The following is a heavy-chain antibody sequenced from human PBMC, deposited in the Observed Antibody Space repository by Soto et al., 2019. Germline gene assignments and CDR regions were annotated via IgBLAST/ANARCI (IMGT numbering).Heavy chain of an antibody. D-gene: IGHD3-3*01. CDR1: GLIFNVAW. J-gene: IGHJ4*02. Sequence: LSLSCEASGLIFNVAWMPWLRQAPGKGLEWVALIKGKPDGLTTHYAAPVKDRFTVSRDDSKNTVYLQVNSLKTEDTAVYYCAADTPFFGQGEFEYWGQGTQVTVSS. CDR2: IKGKPDGLTT. CDR3: AADTPFFGQGEFEY. V-gene: IGHV3-15*01.